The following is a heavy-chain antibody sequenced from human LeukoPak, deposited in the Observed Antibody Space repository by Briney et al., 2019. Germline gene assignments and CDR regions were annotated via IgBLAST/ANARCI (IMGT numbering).Heavy chain of an antibody. Sequence: QPGGSLRLSCAASGFTFDNYRMSWVRQAPGKGLEWLSFISNSGSTIYYADSVKGRFTISRDNAKNSLYLQMNSLRAEDTAVYYCARGRNQHEYWGQGTLVTVSS. V-gene: IGHV3-48*04. J-gene: IGHJ4*02. D-gene: IGHD1-14*01. CDR1: GFTFDNYR. CDR3: ARGRNQHEY. CDR2: ISNSGSTI.